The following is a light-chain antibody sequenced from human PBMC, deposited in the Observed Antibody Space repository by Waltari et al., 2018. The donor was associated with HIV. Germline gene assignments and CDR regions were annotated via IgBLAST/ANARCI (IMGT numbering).Light chain of an antibody. CDR1: SGSIRFNF. V-gene: IGLV6-57*04. J-gene: IGLJ2*01. CDR2: EDD. CDR3: QSYDSNYVV. Sequence: FMLTQPHPAPESPVETVTIPCTRRSGSIRFNFVQWYQQRPGSAPTTVIYEDDRRPSGVPDRFSGSIDRSSKSASLTFSGLEPEDEADYYCQSYDSNYVVFGGGTKLTVL.